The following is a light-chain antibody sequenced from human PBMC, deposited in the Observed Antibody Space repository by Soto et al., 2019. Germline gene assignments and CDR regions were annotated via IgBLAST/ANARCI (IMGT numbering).Light chain of an antibody. CDR3: MQGTHWPPYT. J-gene: IGKJ2*01. Sequence: DVVMTQSPLSLPVTLGQPASISCRSSQSLAYSDGNTYLNWFQQRPGQSPRRLIYKVSNRDSGVPDRFSGSGSRTDFTLKISRVEAEDVGVYYCMQGTHWPPYTFGQGTNLEIK. CDR1: QSLAYSDGNTY. CDR2: KVS. V-gene: IGKV2-30*01.